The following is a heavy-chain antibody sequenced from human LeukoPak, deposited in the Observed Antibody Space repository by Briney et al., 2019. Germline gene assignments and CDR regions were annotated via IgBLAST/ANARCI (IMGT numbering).Heavy chain of an antibody. D-gene: IGHD2-8*01. CDR1: GGSFSGYY. Sequence: PSETLSLTCAVYGGSFSGYYWSWIRQPPGKGLEWVGEINHSGSTNYNPSLKSRVTISVDTSKNQFSLKLSSVTAADTAVYYCARLMAMGYYYYYYMDVWGKGTTVTISS. CDR3: ARLMAMGYYYYYYMDV. V-gene: IGHV4-34*01. J-gene: IGHJ6*03. CDR2: INHSGST.